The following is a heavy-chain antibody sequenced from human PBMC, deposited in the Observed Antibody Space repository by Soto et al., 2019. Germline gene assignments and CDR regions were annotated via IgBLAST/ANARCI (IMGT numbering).Heavy chain of an antibody. CDR1: GASLTSGSYY. V-gene: IGHV4-61*10. J-gene: IGHJ5*01. Sequence: SETLSLTCTVSGASLTSGSYYWSWVRQPSGKGLEWIAYIYRSGSTNYNPSLKSRATISVDTSKNQFSLRLTSVTPADTAMYYCARWKYSYADLPGDWFDSWGQGTLVTVSS. D-gene: IGHD3-16*01. CDR3: ARWKYSYADLPGDWFDS. CDR2: IYRSGST.